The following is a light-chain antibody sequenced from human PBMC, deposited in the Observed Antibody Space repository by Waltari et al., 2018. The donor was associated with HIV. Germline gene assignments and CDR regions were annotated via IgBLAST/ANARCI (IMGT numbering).Light chain of an antibody. CDR1: SSNIGSNT. CDR3: AAWDDSLNGHYV. V-gene: IGLV1-44*01. CDR2: SNN. J-gene: IGLJ1*01. Sequence: QSVLTQPPSASGTPRQRVTISCSGSSSNIGSNTVNWYQQLPGTAPKLLIYSNNQRPSGVPDRFSGAKSGTSASLAISGLQSEDEADYYCAAWDDSLNGHYVFGTGTKVTVL.